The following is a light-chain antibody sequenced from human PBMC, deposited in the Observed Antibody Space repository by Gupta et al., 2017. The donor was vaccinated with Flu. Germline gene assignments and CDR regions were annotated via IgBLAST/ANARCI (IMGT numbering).Light chain of an antibody. CDR2: GAS. Sequence: EFVLTQSPGTLSLSPGERDTLSCRASQSGSSKYFAWYQQKPGQTPRLLLYGASRRATGTPDRFSGSWSGTYFTLTISRLEPEDFAFYYCLQYSSSRWTFGPGTKVEIK. V-gene: IGKV3-20*01. CDR1: QSGSSKY. J-gene: IGKJ1*01. CDR3: LQYSSSRWT.